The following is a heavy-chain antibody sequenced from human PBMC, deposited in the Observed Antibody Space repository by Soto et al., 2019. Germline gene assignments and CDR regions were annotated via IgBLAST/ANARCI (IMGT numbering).Heavy chain of an antibody. CDR2: IYYSGST. Sequence: ASETLSLTCTVSGGSISSGGYYWSWIRQHPGKGLEWIGYIYYSGSTYYNPSLKSRVTISVDTSKNQFSLKLSSVTAADTAVYYCAREYSSSYYYYYGMDVWGQGTTVTVSS. J-gene: IGHJ6*02. CDR1: GGSISSGGYY. CDR3: AREYSSSYYYYYGMDV. D-gene: IGHD6-6*01. V-gene: IGHV4-31*03.